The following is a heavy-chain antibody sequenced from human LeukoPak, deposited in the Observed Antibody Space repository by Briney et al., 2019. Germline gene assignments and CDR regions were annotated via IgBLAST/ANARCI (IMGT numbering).Heavy chain of an antibody. Sequence: GVSVKVSCKASGYTFIGYYLHWVRQAPGQGLEWMGWINPHNGDTNYAQKFQGRVTMTRDTSITTAYMGLSRLKSDDTAVYYCATVRDIVVGGGPYYFDYWGQGTLVTVSS. D-gene: IGHD2-15*01. CDR2: INPHNGDT. V-gene: IGHV1-2*02. CDR1: GYTFIGYY. CDR3: ATVRDIVVGGGPYYFDY. J-gene: IGHJ4*02.